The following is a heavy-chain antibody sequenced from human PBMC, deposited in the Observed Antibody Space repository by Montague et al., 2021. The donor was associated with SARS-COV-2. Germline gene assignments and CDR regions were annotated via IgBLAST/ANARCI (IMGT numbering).Heavy chain of an antibody. D-gene: IGHD3-9*01. CDR2: IDWDDDK. Sequence: PALVKPTQTLTLTCTFSGFSLSTSGMCMSWIRQPPGKALEWLALIDWDDDKYYSTSLKTRLTISKDTSKNQVVLTMTNMDPVDTATYYCARMPYDILTGSGYYGMDVWGQGTTVTVSS. V-gene: IGHV2-70*01. J-gene: IGHJ6*02. CDR1: GFSLSTSGMC. CDR3: ARMPYDILTGSGYYGMDV.